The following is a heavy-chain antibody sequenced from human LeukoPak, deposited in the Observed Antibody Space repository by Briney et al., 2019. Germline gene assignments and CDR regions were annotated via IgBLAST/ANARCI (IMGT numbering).Heavy chain of an antibody. CDR2: IHPGDSGT. V-gene: IGHV5-51*01. CDR1: EYSFTNYW. Sequence: GESLKISCKGSEYSFTNYWIGWVRQMPGKGLEWMGIIHPGDSGTRYSPSFQGQVTMSVDESITTAYLQWSSLRASDSAIYYCARGGSYRYGSSDYWGQGTLVTVSS. J-gene: IGHJ4*02. CDR3: ARGGSYRYGSSDY. D-gene: IGHD5-18*01.